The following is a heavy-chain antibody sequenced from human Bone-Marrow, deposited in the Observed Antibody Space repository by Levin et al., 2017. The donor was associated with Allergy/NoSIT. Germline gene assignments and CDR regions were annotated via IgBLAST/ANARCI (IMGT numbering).Heavy chain of an antibody. CDR2: IQSDGNQR. CDR3: ARPLGNGWYLTDY. V-gene: IGHV3-7*01. CDR1: GFTFSTYR. Sequence: GESLKISCAASGFTFSTYRMSWVRQAPGKGLEWVANIQSDGNQRYYVDSVKGRFTISRDNAKNSLYLHMNSLRAEDTAVYYCARPLGNGWYLTDYWGQGTLVTVSS. J-gene: IGHJ4*02. D-gene: IGHD6-19*01.